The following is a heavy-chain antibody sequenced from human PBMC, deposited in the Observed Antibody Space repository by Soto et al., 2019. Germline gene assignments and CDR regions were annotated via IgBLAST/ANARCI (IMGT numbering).Heavy chain of an antibody. CDR1: GYTLSNYG. Sequence: ASVKVSCKTSGYTLSNYGITWVRQAPGQPLEWLGWISLYSDGTNYAQKFQGRVSMTTDTSTTTAYMELRSLRSDDTAVYYCARVVPGAEAWFGPWGQGTLVTVSS. CDR3: ARVVPGAEAWFGP. D-gene: IGHD2-2*01. V-gene: IGHV1-18*01. CDR2: ISLYSDGT. J-gene: IGHJ5*02.